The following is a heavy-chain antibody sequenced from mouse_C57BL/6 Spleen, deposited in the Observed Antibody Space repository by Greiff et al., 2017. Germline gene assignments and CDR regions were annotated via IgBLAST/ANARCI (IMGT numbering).Heavy chain of an antibody. J-gene: IGHJ3*01. CDR2: ITPGSGGS. D-gene: IGHD3-2*02. Sequence: QVQLHQSGAELVRPGTSVKVSCKASGYAFTNYLIEWVQQRPGQGLEWIGVITPGSGGSNYNEKFKGKVTLTADKSSSTAYMQLSSLTSENSAVYFCARGGGSGYWCAYWGQGTLVTVSA. V-gene: IGHV1-54*01. CDR3: ARGGGSGYWCAY. CDR1: GYAFTNYL.